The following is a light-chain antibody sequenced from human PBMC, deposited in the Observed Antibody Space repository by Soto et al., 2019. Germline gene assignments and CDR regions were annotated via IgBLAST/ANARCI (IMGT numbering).Light chain of an antibody. CDR3: QQFNDYPFT. J-gene: IGKJ3*01. CDR1: QGIGDA. Sequence: AIQLTQSPSSLSASVGDRVTITCRASQGIGDAVAWYQQKPGRPPKLLIYDASRLESGVPSRFSGSGSGTDFTLAISSLRPEDFTTYYCQQFNDYPFTFGPGTRVDIK. CDR2: DAS. V-gene: IGKV1D-13*01.